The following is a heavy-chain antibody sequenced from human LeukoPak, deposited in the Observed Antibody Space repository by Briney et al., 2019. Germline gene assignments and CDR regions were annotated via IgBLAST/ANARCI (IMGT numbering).Heavy chain of an antibody. V-gene: IGHV3-30-3*01. D-gene: IGHD6-19*01. CDR3: AKDAQGLVRGGIYFDF. CDR2: ISYDGSNK. Sequence: GRSLRLSCAASGFTFSSYAMHWVRQAPGKGLEWVAVISYDGSNKYYADSVKGRFTISRDNSKNTLYLQMNSLRAEDTALHYCAKDAQGLVRGGIYFDFWGQGSLVTVSS. CDR1: GFTFSSYA. J-gene: IGHJ4*02.